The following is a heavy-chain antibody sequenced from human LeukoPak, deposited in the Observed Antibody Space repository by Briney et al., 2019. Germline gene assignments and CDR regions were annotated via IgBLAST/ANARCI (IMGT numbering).Heavy chain of an antibody. Sequence: GGSLRLSCAASGFTFDDYAMHWVRHAPGKGLEWVSLISWDGGGTYYADTVKGRFTISRDNSKNSLYLQMNSLRAEDTALYYCAKDMAAYYYASGNIDYWGQGTLVTVSS. J-gene: IGHJ4*02. V-gene: IGHV3-43D*03. CDR2: ISWDGGGT. CDR3: AKDMAAYYYASGNIDY. CDR1: GFTFDDYA. D-gene: IGHD3-10*01.